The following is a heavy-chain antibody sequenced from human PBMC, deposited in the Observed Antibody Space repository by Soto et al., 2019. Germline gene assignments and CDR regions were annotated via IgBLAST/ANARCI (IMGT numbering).Heavy chain of an antibody. CDR2: ISRAGSNI. D-gene: IGHD1-26*01. Sequence: EVQLLESGGGVVQPGGSLRLSCAASGFTFSNCAMKWVRQAPGKGLEWGSDISRAGSNIYYADSVKGRFTISRDNSKNTVYLQMNSVRAEDRAVYYCAKAIEGAWAPNDYRGQGTLVTVSS. CDR1: GFTFSNCA. J-gene: IGHJ4*02. CDR3: AKAIEGAWAPNDY. V-gene: IGHV3-23*01.